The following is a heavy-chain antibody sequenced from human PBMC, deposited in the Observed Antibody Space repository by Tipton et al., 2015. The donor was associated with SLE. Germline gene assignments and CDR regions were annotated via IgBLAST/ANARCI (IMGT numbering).Heavy chain of an antibody. V-gene: IGHV3-9*01. D-gene: IGHD6-19*01. CDR1: GFTFDDYA. CDR2: ISWNSGSI. Sequence: SLRLSCAASGFTFDDYAMHWVRQAPGKGLEWVSGISWNSGSIGYADSVKGRFTISRDNAKNSLYLQMNSLRAEDTALYYCAKNGGGGWSDYSYSGMAVWAQATTVPVSS. CDR3: AKNGGGGWSDYSYSGMAV. J-gene: IGHJ6*01.